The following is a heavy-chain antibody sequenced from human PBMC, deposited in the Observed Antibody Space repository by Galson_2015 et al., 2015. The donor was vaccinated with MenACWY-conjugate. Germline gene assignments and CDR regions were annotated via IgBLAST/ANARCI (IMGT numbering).Heavy chain of an antibody. CDR3: ARGTYRSCSSI. CDR1: GFTLMSYN. Sequence: SLRLSCAASGFTLMSYNMNWVRQAPGKGLEWISFIGNSGSPIYYADSVKGRFTISRDNAKNSLFLHMNSLRAEDTAVYYCARGTYRSCSSIWGQGTLVTVSS. CDR2: IGNSGSPI. D-gene: IGHD6-19*01. V-gene: IGHV3-48*04. J-gene: IGHJ1*01.